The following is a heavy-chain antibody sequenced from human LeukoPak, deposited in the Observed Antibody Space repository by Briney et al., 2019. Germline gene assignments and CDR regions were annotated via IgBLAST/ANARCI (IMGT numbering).Heavy chain of an antibody. Sequence: PGGSLRLSCAASGFTFSDYWMSWVRQAPGKGLEWVTNIKHDGSEKYYVDSVKGRFTTSRDNAKNSLYLQMNSLRAEDTAVYYCARDRGGSPEGDAFDIWGQGTMVTVSS. CDR2: IKHDGSEK. V-gene: IGHV3-7*01. CDR1: GFTFSDYW. D-gene: IGHD1-26*01. J-gene: IGHJ3*02. CDR3: ARDRGGSPEGDAFDI.